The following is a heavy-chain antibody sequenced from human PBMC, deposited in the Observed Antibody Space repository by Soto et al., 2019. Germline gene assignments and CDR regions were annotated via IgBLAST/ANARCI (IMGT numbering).Heavy chain of an antibody. Sequence: PSETLSLTCSVSGVSLTSGTYYWSWIRQHPGKGLEWIGYIFYSGSTDYNPSLKSRVTISVDTSKNQFSLKLSSVTAADTAVYYCARGRGIAARGREDYYYYGMDVWGQGTTVTVSS. V-gene: IGHV4-61*01. J-gene: IGHJ6*02. CDR1: GVSLTSGTYY. CDR3: ARGRGIAARGREDYYYYGMDV. D-gene: IGHD6-6*01. CDR2: IFYSGST.